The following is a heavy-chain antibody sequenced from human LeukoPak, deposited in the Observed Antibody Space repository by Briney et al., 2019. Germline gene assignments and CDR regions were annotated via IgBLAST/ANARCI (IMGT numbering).Heavy chain of an antibody. D-gene: IGHD4-17*01. Sequence: ASVKVSCKASGYTFTGYYMHWVRQAPGQGLEWMGWINPNSGGTNYAQKFQGRVTMTRDTSISTAYMELSRLRSDDTAVYYCARGDYGDYVSGANYYYYMDVWGKGTTVTVSS. CDR2: INPNSGGT. J-gene: IGHJ6*03. CDR1: GYTFTGYY. V-gene: IGHV1-2*02. CDR3: ARGDYGDYVSGANYYYYMDV.